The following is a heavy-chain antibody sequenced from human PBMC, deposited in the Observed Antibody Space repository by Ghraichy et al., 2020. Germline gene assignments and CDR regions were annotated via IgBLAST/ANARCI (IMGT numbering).Heavy chain of an antibody. CDR2: IYYSGST. J-gene: IGHJ6*02. CDR1: GGSISSYY. D-gene: IGHD3-10*01. V-gene: IGHV4-59*01. CDR3: ARERGYYGMDV. Sequence: SETLSLTCTVSGGSISSYYWSWIRQPPGKGLEWIAYIYYSGSTNYNPSLKSRVTISVDTSKNQFSLKLSSVTAADTAVYYCARERGYYGMDVWGQGTTVTVSS.